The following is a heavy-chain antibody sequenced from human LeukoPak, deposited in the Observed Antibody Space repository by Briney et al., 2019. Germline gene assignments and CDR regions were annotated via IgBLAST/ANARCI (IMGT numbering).Heavy chain of an antibody. CDR2: IYPGNSDT. J-gene: IGHJ6*02. V-gene: IGHV5-51*01. CDR3: ARQYVAAAGMDV. D-gene: IGHD6-13*01. CDR1: GYSFTNYW. Sequence: GESLKISCKGSGYSFTNYWIAWVRQMPGKGLEWMGIIYPGNSDTRYSPSSQGQVTFSADKSITTAYLQWSSLKASDTAMYYCARQYVAAAGMDVWGQGTTVTVSS.